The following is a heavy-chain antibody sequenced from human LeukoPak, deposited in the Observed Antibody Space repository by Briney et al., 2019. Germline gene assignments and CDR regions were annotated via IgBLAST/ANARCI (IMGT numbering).Heavy chain of an antibody. D-gene: IGHD1-26*01. Sequence: PGGSLRLSCAASGFTFSSYAMNWVRQAPGKGLEWISYISSGSSTIYYADSVKGRFTVSRDNAKNSLYLQMNSLTDEDTAVYYCATSGNYYLKYWGQGTLVTVSS. CDR3: ATSGNYYLKY. CDR2: ISSGSSTI. J-gene: IGHJ4*02. CDR1: GFTFSSYA. V-gene: IGHV3-48*02.